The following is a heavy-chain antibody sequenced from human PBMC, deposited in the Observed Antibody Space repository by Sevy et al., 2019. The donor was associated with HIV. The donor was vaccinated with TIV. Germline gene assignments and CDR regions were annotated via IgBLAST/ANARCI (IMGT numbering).Heavy chain of an antibody. Sequence: SETLSLTCTGSGGSISLYYWSWIRQPAGKGLEWIGHIYGSGSTSYNPSLKSRVTMSVDTSQNQISLKLTSVTAADTAVYYCAREAKLGAPLGYWGQGTLVTVSS. V-gene: IGHV4-4*07. CDR3: AREAKLGAPLGY. CDR1: GGSISLYY. J-gene: IGHJ4*02. CDR2: IYGSGST. D-gene: IGHD3-16*01.